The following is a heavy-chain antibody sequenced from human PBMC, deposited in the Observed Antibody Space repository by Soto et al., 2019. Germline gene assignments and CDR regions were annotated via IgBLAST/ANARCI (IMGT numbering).Heavy chain of an antibody. J-gene: IGHJ6*02. Sequence: QVTLKESGPVLVKPTETLTLTCTVSGFSLSNARMGVSWIRQPPGKALEWLAHIFSNDEKSYSTSLKSRLTISKDTSKSQVVLTMTNMDPVDTATYYCARVAIGYCSSTSCYPYYYYYGMDVWGQGTTVTVSS. CDR3: ARVAIGYCSSTSCYPYYYYYGMDV. CDR1: GFSLSNARMG. D-gene: IGHD2-2*01. CDR2: IFSNDEK. V-gene: IGHV2-26*01.